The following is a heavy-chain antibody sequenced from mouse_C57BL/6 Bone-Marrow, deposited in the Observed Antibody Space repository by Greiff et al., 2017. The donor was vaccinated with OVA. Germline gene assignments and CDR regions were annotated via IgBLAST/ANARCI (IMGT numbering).Heavy chain of an antibody. Sequence: VQLQQSGAELVKPGASVKLSCKASGYTFTEYTIHWVQQRSGQGLEWIGWFYPGSGSIKYNEKFKDKATLTADKSSSTVYMELSRLTSEDSAVYFCSRHEEVYYYGSSWYFDVWGTGTTVTVSS. V-gene: IGHV1-62-2*01. CDR1: GYTFTEYT. D-gene: IGHD1-1*01. CDR2: FYPGSGSI. J-gene: IGHJ1*03. CDR3: SRHEEVYYYGSSWYFDV.